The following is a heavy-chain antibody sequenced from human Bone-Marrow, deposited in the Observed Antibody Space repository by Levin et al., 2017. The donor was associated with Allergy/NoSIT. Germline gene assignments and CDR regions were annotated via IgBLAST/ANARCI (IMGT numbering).Heavy chain of an antibody. J-gene: IGHJ4*02. CDR3: AKGGSVGAIFDH. V-gene: IGHV3-30*18. CDR1: GFTFSNYG. D-gene: IGHD1-26*01. Sequence: PGGSLRLSCAASGFTFSNYGMHWVRQVPGKGLEWVAFISYDGDNTYYGDSVRGRFTISRDNSKNTVFLQMNRLRRDDGAVYYWAKGGSVGAIFDHWGQGTLVTVSS. CDR2: ISYDGDNT.